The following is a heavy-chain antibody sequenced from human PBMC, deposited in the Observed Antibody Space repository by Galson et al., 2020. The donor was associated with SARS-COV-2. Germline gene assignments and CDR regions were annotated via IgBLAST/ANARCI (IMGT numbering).Heavy chain of an antibody. CDR2: VSPENGNT. J-gene: IGHJ4*02. Sequence: ASVKVSCKASGYIFTIYNISWVRQAPGQGLEWMGWVSPENGNTKFAQKFQGRVTMTTDTSTSTAYMELKNLRDDDTAVYYCARAGAFDGGNPRFDSWGQGTLVTVSS. D-gene: IGHD2-15*01. V-gene: IGHV1-18*04. CDR3: ARAGAFDGGNPRFDS. CDR1: GYIFTIYN.